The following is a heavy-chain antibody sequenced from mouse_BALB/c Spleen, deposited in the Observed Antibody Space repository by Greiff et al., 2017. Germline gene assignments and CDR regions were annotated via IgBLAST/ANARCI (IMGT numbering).Heavy chain of an antibody. V-gene: IGHV14-3*02. Sequence: VQLKESGAELVKPGASVKLSCTASGFNIKDTYMHWVKQRPEQGLEWIGRIDPANGNTKYDPKFQGKATITADTSSNTAYLQLSSLTSEDTAVYYCARSGYDYEDYAMDYWGQGTSVTVSS. CDR3: ARSGYDYEDYAMDY. D-gene: IGHD2-4*01. CDR2: IDPANGNT. J-gene: IGHJ4*01. CDR1: GFNIKDTY.